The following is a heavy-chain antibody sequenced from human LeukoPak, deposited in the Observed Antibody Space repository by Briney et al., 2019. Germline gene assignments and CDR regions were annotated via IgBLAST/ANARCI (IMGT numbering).Heavy chain of an antibody. Sequence: SGGSLRLSCAASGFTVSRNYYMNWVRQAPGKGLEWVSVIYSAGTTYYANSVKGRFTISRDNSKNTVYLQTNSLRAEDTAVYYCARGDDYGGAWYYFDCWGQGTLVTVSS. D-gene: IGHD4-23*01. CDR3: ARGDDYGGAWYYFDC. V-gene: IGHV3-53*01. CDR1: GFTVSRNY. J-gene: IGHJ4*02. CDR2: IYSAGTT.